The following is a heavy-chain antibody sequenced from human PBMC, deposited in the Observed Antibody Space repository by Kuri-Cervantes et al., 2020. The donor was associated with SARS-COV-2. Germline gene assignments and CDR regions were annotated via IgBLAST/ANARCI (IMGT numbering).Heavy chain of an antibody. CDR1: GFTISNAW. V-gene: IGHV3-15*07. Sequence: AESLSLSCAASGFTISNAWMNWVRQAPGKGLEWVGRIKYKTDGGPTDYATPVKGRFTISRDDTTNTLYLQMNCLKTDDTAVYYCIRHILVVPAANDLTYNYYGIDVWGQGTLVTVSS. J-gene: IGHJ6*02. CDR2: IKYKTDGGPT. CDR3: IRHILVVPAANDLTYNYYGIDV. D-gene: IGHD2-2*01.